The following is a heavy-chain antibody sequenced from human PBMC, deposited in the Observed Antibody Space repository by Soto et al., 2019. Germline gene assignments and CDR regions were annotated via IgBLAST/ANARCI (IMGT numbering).Heavy chain of an antibody. CDR1: GGTFSSYA. V-gene: IGHV1-69*13. J-gene: IGHJ4*02. D-gene: IGHD2-15*01. Sequence: SVKVSCKASGGTFSSYAISWVRQAPGQGLEWMGGIIPIFGTANYAQKFQGRVTITADESTSTAYMELSSLRSEDTAVYYCARSDIVVVVAATLPENGPFDYWGQGTLVTVSS. CDR2: IIPIFGTA. CDR3: ARSDIVVVVAATLPENGPFDY.